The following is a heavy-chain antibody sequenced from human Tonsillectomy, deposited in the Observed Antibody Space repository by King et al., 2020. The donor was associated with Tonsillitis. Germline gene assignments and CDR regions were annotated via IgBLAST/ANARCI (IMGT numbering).Heavy chain of an antibody. V-gene: IGHV1-69*06. D-gene: IGHD6-6*01. CDR3: ARGNLYSSSPFDY. J-gene: IGHJ4*02. CDR1: GGTFSSYA. Sequence: HLVQSGAEVKKPGSSVKVSGKASGGTFSSYAISWVRQAPGQGLEWMGVIIPILVTANNAQKFQGRVTITADKSTSTAYMELSSLRSEDTAVYYCARGNLYSSSPFDYWGQGTLVTVSS. CDR2: IIPILVTA.